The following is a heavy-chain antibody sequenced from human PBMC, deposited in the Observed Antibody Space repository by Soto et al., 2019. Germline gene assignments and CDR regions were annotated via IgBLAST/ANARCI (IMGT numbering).Heavy chain of an antibody. V-gene: IGHV3-23*01. Sequence: PGGSLRLSCAASGFTFSSYAMSWVRQAPGKGLEWVSAISGSGGSTYYADSVKGRFTISRDNSKNTLYLQMSSLRAEDTALYFCVKDGSSGWPYFDDMDVWGQGPTVTVSS. CDR1: GFTFSSYA. CDR3: VKDGSSGWPYFDDMDV. J-gene: IGHJ6*02. CDR2: ISGSGGST. D-gene: IGHD6-19*01.